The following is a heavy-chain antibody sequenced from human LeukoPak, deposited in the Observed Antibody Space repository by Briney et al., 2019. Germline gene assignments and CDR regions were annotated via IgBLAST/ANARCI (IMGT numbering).Heavy chain of an antibody. CDR2: TYYRSKWYN. CDR1: GDSVSSNSAA. J-gene: IGHJ5*02. V-gene: IGHV6-1*01. Sequence: SQTLSLTCAISGDSVSSNSAAWNWIRQSPSRGLEWLGRTYYRSKWYNDYAVSVKSRITINPDTSKNQFFLQLNSVTPEDTAVYYCARASAAVILNWFDPWGQGTLVTVSS. CDR3: ARASAAVILNWFDP. D-gene: IGHD6-13*01.